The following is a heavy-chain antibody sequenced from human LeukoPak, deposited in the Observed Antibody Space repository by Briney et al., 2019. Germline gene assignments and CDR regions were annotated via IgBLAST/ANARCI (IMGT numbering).Heavy chain of an antibody. CDR3: ATGYSSTWYYFDY. CDR2: SYHTGST. Sequence: KPSETLSLTCTVSGDSISSYYWSWIRQPPGKGLEWIGYSYHTGSTDYNPSLKSRVTISVDKSKNQFSLKLSSVTAGDTAVYYCATGYSSTWYYFDYWGQGTPVTVSS. V-gene: IGHV4-59*01. J-gene: IGHJ4*02. D-gene: IGHD6-13*01. CDR1: GDSISSYY.